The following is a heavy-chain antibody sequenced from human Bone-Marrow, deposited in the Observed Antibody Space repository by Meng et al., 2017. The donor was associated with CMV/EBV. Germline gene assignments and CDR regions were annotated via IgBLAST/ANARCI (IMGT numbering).Heavy chain of an antibody. CDR1: GYTFTGYY. D-gene: IGHD6-6*01. CDR2: INPNSGGT. Sequence: ASVKVSCKASGYTFTGYYMHWVRQAPGQGLEWMGWINPNSGGTNYAQKFQGRVTMTRDTSISTAYMELSRLRSDDTAVYYCARAGYSSSSRDFQHWGQGTLVTVSS. V-gene: IGHV1-2*02. CDR3: ARAGYSSSSRDFQH. J-gene: IGHJ1*01.